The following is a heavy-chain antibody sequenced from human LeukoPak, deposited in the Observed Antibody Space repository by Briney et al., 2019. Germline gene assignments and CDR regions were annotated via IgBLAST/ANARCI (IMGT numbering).Heavy chain of an antibody. CDR2: VYHSGST. D-gene: IGHD1-26*01. Sequence: SETLSLTCAVSGYSISSGYYWGWIRQPPGKGLEWIGSVYHSGSTYYNPSLQSRVTMSVDTSKNQFSLKLSSVTAADTAVYYCARHQWELGASDIWGQGTMVTVFS. J-gene: IGHJ3*02. CDR1: GYSISSGYY. V-gene: IGHV4-38-2*01. CDR3: ARHQWELGASDI.